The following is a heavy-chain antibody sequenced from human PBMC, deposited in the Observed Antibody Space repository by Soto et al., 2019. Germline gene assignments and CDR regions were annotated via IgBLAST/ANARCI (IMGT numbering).Heavy chain of an antibody. J-gene: IGHJ4*02. CDR2: ISYDGSNK. Sequence: GGSLRLSCAASGFTFSSYAMHWVRQAPGKGLEWVAVISYDGSNKYYADSVKGRFTISRDNSKNTLYLQMNSLRAEDTAVYYCASGPPTGTPVGYFDYWGQGTLVTVSS. CDR1: GFTFSSYA. V-gene: IGHV3-30-3*01. CDR3: ASGPPTGTPVGYFDY. D-gene: IGHD1-1*01.